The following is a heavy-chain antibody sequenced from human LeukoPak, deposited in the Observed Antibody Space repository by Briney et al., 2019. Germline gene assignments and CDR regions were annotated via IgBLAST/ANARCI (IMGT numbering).Heavy chain of an antibody. J-gene: IGHJ5*02. V-gene: IGHV1-69*06. D-gene: IGHD2-15*01. CDR1: GGTFSSYA. CDR3: ARVGGPLGYCSGGSCPNWFDP. CDR2: IIPIFGTA. Sequence: VASVKVSCKASGGTFSSYAISWERQAPGQGLEWMGGIIPIFGTASYAQKFQGRVTITADKSTSTAYMELSSLRSEDTAVYYCARVGGPLGYCSGGSCPNWFDPWGQGTLVTVSS.